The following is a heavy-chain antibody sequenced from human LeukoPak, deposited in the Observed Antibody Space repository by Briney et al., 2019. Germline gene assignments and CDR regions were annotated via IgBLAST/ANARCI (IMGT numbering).Heavy chain of an antibody. D-gene: IGHD3-22*01. CDR3: ARVSHPPGGYYDSSGYLDI. CDR1: GFTFSSYA. J-gene: IGHJ3*02. V-gene: IGHV3-48*04. CDR2: ISSSGSTI. Sequence: PGGSLRLSCAASGFTFSSYAMSWVRQAPGKGLEWVSYISSSGSTIYYADSVKGRFTISRDNAKNSLYLQMNSLRAEDTAVYYCARVSHPPGGYYDSSGYLDIWGQGTMVTVSS.